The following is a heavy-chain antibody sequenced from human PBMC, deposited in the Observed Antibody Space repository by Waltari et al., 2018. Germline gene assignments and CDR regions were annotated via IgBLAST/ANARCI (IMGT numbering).Heavy chain of an antibody. CDR3: ARGVGGS. J-gene: IGHJ4*02. V-gene: IGHV4-34*01. CDR2: INHSGST. Sequence: QVRLQQWGAGLLKPSETLSPTCAVFGGSLSDYYWSWIRQPPGKGLEWIGEINHSGSTNYNPSRKSRVTISVDTSRNQFSLKLTSLTATDTAVYYCARGVGGSWGQGTLVTVSS. CDR1: GGSLSDYY.